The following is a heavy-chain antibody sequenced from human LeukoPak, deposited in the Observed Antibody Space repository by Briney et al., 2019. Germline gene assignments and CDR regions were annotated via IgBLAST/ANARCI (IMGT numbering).Heavy chain of an antibody. V-gene: IGHV4-4*07. CDR3: AREEVAARTFDY. CDR1: GGSISSDY. Sequence: SETLSLTCTVSGGSISSDYWTWIRQPAGKGLEWIGRIYTSGSTNYNPSLKSRITVSVDTSKNQFSLKLNSVTAADTAVYYCAREEVAARTFDYWGQGTLVTVSS. D-gene: IGHD6-6*01. J-gene: IGHJ4*02. CDR2: IYTSGST.